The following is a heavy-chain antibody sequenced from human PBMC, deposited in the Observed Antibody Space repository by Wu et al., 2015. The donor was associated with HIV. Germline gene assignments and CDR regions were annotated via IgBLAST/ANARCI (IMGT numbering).Heavy chain of an antibody. D-gene: IGHD3-10*01. J-gene: IGHJ4*02. CDR1: GYTFTTYD. V-gene: IGHV1-8*01. Sequence: QVQLVQSGAEVKKPGASVKVSCKASGYTFTTYDINWVRQAAGQGLEWMGWMNPNSGNTGYAQKFQGRVTMTKNTSISTAYMELSSLRPEDTAVYYCARVYGYYGSGKTFGYWGQGTLVTVSS. CDR3: ARVYGYYGSGKTFGY. CDR2: MNPNSGNT.